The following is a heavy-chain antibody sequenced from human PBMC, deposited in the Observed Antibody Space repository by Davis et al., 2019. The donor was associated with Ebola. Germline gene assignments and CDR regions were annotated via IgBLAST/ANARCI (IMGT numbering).Heavy chain of an antibody. D-gene: IGHD4-17*01. J-gene: IGHJ4*02. CDR1: GFTFSGSA. Sequence: GGSLRLSCAASGFTFSGSAMHWVRQASGKGLEWVGRIRSKANSYATAYAASVKGRFTISRDDSKNTAYLQMNSLKTEDTAGYYCTTTTVTVDYWGQGTLVTVSS. CDR2: IRSKANSYAT. V-gene: IGHV3-73*01. CDR3: TTTTVTVDY.